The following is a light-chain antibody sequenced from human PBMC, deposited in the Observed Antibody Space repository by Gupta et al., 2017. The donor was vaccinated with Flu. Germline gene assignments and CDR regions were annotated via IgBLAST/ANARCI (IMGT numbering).Light chain of an antibody. CDR2: YSS. CDR3: HQTNSLPFT. V-gene: IGKV6-21*01. J-gene: IGKJ4*01. CDR1: QNIDDK. Sequence: VLTQSHDFQPVTPKETVTLTCRASQNIDDKLHWYQQIGDQSPRLVIKYSSQAFSGVPSRFSGSGFGTLFTLTIDSLEAEDAATYYCHQTNSLPFTFGGGTKVEI.